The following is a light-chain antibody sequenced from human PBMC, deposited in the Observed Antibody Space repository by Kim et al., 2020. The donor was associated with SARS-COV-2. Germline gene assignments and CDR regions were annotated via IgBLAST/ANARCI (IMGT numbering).Light chain of an antibody. Sequence: EIVLTQSPATLSLSPGERATLPCRASQSVTGRVSWYQQRPGQAPRLLIYDTSNRATGIPARFSGSGSGTDFTLTISSLEPEDFAVYYCQQRSSWPLTCGGGTKLEI. V-gene: IGKV3-11*01. CDR2: DTS. CDR3: QQRSSWPLT. J-gene: IGKJ4*01. CDR1: QSVTGR.